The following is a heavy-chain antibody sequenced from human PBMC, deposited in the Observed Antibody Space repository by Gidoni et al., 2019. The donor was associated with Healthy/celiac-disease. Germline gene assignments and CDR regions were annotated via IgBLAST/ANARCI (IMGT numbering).Heavy chain of an antibody. CDR3: ARRGIAALDYMDV. CDR1: GGSIRSSNYY. Sequence: QLQLQESGPGLVKPSETLSLTCTVSGGSIRSSNYYWDWIRQSPGKGLEWIGSMYYSGNTYYNPSLESRVTISEDTSNNQFSLKLNSVTAADTAVYYCARRGIAALDYMDVWRKGTTVTVSS. D-gene: IGHD6-6*01. J-gene: IGHJ6*03. CDR2: MYYSGNT. V-gene: IGHV4-39*01.